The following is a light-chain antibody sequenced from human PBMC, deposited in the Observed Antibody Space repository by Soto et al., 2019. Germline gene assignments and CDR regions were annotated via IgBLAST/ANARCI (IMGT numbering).Light chain of an antibody. CDR3: SSYTSSSNIV. J-gene: IGLJ1*01. CDR2: EVS. V-gene: IGLV2-14*01. Sequence: QSALTQPASVSGSPGHSITISCTGTSSDVGGYNYVSWHQQHPGEAPKLMIYEVSNRPSGVSNRFSGSKSGNTASLTISGLQAEEEADYYCSSYTSSSNIVFGTGTKVTVL. CDR1: SSDVGGYNY.